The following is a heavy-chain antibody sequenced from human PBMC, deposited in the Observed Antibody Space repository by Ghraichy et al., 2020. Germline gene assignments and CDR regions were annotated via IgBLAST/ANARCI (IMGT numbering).Heavy chain of an antibody. Sequence: SQTLSLTCAISGDSVSNNTTSWSWIRQSPSRGFEWLGRTFYRSKWFTNYAVSLESRITIDPDTSKNQLSLHLNSVTPADTAVYYCTRDFHEGCYFGSWGQGTLVTVSS. J-gene: IGHJ4*02. CDR3: TRDFHEGCYFGS. V-gene: IGHV6-1*01. D-gene: IGHD1-1*01. CDR1: GDSVSNNTTS. CDR2: TFYRSKWFT.